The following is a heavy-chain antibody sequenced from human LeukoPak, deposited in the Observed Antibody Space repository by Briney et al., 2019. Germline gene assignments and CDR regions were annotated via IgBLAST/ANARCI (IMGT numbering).Heavy chain of an antibody. Sequence: GGSLRLSCAASGFTFSSYSMNWVRQAPGKRLEWVSSICSSSSYIYYADSVKGRFTISRDNAKNSLYLQMNSLRAEETAVYYCARGILDTAMVKTNWGQGTLVTVSS. J-gene: IGHJ4*02. CDR1: GFTFSSYS. CDR2: ICSSSSYI. D-gene: IGHD5-18*01. CDR3: ARGILDTAMVKTN. V-gene: IGHV3-21*01.